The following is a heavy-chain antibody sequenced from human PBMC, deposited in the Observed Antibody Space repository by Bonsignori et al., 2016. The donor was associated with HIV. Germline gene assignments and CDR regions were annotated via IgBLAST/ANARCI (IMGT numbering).Heavy chain of an antibody. V-gene: IGHV3-23*03. CDR1: GFTFSNHA. J-gene: IGHJ3*02. Sequence: GGSLRLSCAASGFTFSNHAMSWVRQAPGKGLEWVSLVYSGGSTTYYADSVQGRLTISRDNSKNRLYLQMNSLRAEDTALYFCAKGGYCVNGICLADDAFDIWGQGTMVTVSS. D-gene: IGHD2-8*01. CDR3: AKGGYCVNGICLADDAFDI. CDR2: VYSGGSTT.